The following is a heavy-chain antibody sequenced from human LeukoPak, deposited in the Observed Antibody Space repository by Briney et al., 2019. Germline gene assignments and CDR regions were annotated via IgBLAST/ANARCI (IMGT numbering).Heavy chain of an antibody. CDR3: ARDGVVPFDY. J-gene: IGHJ4*02. V-gene: IGHV3-21*01. Sequence: GESLKISCAASGFTFSSYSMNWVRQAPGKGLEWVSSISSSSSYIYYADSVKGRFTISRDNAKNSLYLQMNSLRAEDTAVYYCARDGVVPFDYWGQGTLVTVSS. D-gene: IGHD3-3*01. CDR2: ISSSSSYI. CDR1: GFTFSSYS.